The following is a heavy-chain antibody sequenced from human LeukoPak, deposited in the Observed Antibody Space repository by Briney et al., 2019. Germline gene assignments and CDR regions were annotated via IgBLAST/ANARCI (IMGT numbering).Heavy chain of an antibody. V-gene: IGHV3-48*02. CDR3: ARGYCNGDSCYYNP. J-gene: IGHJ5*02. CDR2: ISSSSSAR. D-gene: IGHD2-15*01. CDR1: GFTFSDYS. Sequence: GGSLRLSCVASGFTFSDYSMNWVRQAPGKGLEWISYISSSSSARFFADSVKGRLTISRDNAENSLYLQMNTLRDEDTAVYYCARGYCNGDSCYYNPWGQGTLVTVSS.